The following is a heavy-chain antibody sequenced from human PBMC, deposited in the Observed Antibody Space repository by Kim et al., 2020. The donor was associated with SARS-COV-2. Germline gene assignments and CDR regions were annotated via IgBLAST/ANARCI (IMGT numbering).Heavy chain of an antibody. D-gene: IGHD6-19*01. Sequence: KFQGRVTITRDTSASTAYMELSSLRSEDTAVYYCARLSGWTISSLYYWGQGTLVTVSS. CDR3: ARLSGWTISSLYY. V-gene: IGHV1-3*01. J-gene: IGHJ4*02.